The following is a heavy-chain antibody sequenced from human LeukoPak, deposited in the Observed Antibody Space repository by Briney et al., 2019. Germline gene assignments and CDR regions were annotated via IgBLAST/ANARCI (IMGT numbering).Heavy chain of an antibody. J-gene: IGHJ4*02. D-gene: IGHD3-16*01. CDR1: GFTVSSNY. CDR2: IYSGGST. CDR3: ARDVGGPTDY. V-gene: IGHV3-53*01. Sequence: PGGSLRPSCAASGFTVSSNYMSWVRQAPGKGLEWVSVIYSGGSTYYADSVKGRFTISRDNSKNTLYLQMNSLRAEDTAVYYCARDVGGPTDYWGQGTLVTVSS.